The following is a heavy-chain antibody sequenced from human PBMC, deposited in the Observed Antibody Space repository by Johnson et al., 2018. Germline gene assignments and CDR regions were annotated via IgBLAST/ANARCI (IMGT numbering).Heavy chain of an antibody. Sequence: VQLVQAGGGLVKPGRSLRLSCTASGFTFGDYAMSWFRQAPGKGLEWVSAISGSGGSTYYADSVKGRFTLSRDNSKNTLYLQMNSLRAEDTAVYYVAKGAYYDILTGYYYYGMDVWGQGTTVTVSS. V-gene: IGHV3-23*04. J-gene: IGHJ6*02. CDR2: ISGSGGST. CDR3: AKGAYYDILTGYYYYGMDV. D-gene: IGHD3-9*01. CDR1: GFTFGDYA.